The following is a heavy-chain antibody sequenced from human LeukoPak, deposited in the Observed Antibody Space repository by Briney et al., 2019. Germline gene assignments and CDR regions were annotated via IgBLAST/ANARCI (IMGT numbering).Heavy chain of an antibody. Sequence: GASVKVSCKASGYTFTSYDINWVRQAPGQGLEWMGGIIPIFGTANYAQKFQGRVTITADESTSTAYMELSSLRSEDTAVYYCARDVPGQPLNWAHWFDPWGQGTLVTVSS. D-gene: IGHD7-27*01. V-gene: IGHV1-69*13. J-gene: IGHJ5*02. CDR1: GYTFTSYD. CDR3: ARDVPGQPLNWAHWFDP. CDR2: IIPIFGTA.